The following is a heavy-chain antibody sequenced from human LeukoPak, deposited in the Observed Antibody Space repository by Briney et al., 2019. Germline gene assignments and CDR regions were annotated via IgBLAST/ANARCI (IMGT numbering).Heavy chain of an antibody. J-gene: IGHJ3*02. V-gene: IGHV4-59*01. CDR3: PRVGARDTFDI. CDR1: GGSMSHYY. Sequence: SETLSLTCTVSGGSMSHYYWSWIRQPPGKGLELIGYIYYSGSPNYNPSLKNRVTISVDTSKNQFSLNLKSVTAADTAVYYCPRVGARDTFDIWGQGTMVTVFS. CDR2: IYYSGSP. D-gene: IGHD1-26*01.